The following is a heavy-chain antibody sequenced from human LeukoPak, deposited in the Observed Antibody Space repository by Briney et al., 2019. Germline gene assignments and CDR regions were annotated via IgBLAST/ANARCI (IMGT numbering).Heavy chain of an antibody. Sequence: GGSLRLSCAASGFTFSSYAMSWVRQAPGEGLGWVSAISGSGGGTYYADSVKGRFTISRDNSKNTLYLQMNSQRAEDTAVYYCATPYGSGSPSLYYYYYGMDVWGQGTTVTVSS. CDR2: ISGSGGGT. CDR1: GFTFSSYA. J-gene: IGHJ6*02. CDR3: ATPYGSGSPSLYYYYYGMDV. D-gene: IGHD3-10*01. V-gene: IGHV3-23*01.